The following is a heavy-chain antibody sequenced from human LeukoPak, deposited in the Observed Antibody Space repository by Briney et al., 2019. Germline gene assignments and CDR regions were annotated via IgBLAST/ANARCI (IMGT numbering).Heavy chain of an antibody. J-gene: IGHJ4*02. Sequence: PGGSLRLSCAASGFTFSSYAMSWVRQAPGKGLEWVAVISYDGSNKYYADSVKGRFTISRDNSKNTLYLQMNSLRTEDAAVFYCARTRSSSWYYFDYWGQGTLVTVSS. D-gene: IGHD6-13*01. V-gene: IGHV3-30*03. CDR1: GFTFSSYA. CDR2: ISYDGSNK. CDR3: ARTRSSSWYYFDY.